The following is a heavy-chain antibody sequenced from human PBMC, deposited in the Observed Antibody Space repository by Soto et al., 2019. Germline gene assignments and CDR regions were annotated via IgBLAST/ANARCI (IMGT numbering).Heavy chain of an antibody. V-gene: IGHV4-59*01. CDR1: GGSISSYY. D-gene: IGHD4-17*01. Sequence: QVQLQESGPRLVKPSETLSLTCTVSGGSISSYYWSWIRQPPGKGLEWIGYIYYSGSTNYNPSLKSRVTISVDTSKNQYSLKLSSVTAADTAVYYCARDYGDYVRYFDYWGQGTLVTVSS. J-gene: IGHJ4*02. CDR2: IYYSGST. CDR3: ARDYGDYVRYFDY.